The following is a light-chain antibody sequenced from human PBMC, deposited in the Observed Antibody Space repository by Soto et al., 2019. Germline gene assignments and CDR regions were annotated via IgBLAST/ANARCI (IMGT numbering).Light chain of an antibody. CDR3: SSYVGSNNLV. J-gene: IGLJ1*01. V-gene: IGLV2-8*01. CDR1: SSDVGGYNY. Sequence: QSALTQPPSASGSPGQSVTISCTGTSSDVGGYNYVSWYQQHPGKAPKLMIYEVSKRPSGVPDRFSGSKSGNTASLTVSGLQADDEADYYCSSYVGSNNLVFGTGTKVTV. CDR2: EVS.